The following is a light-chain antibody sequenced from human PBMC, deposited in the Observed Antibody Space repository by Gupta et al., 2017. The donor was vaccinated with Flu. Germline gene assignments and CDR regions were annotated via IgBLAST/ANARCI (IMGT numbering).Light chain of an antibody. Sequence: DIQLTQSPSALSASVGDRVAITCRASQSIALHVNWYQQNPGKAPHLLVHSASALHTGVSSRFNGSGAWSEFTLTINSLQPEDSATYYCQQTYTTPLTFGQGTKLEIK. CDR3: QQTYTTPLT. CDR2: SAS. J-gene: IGKJ1*01. CDR1: QSIALH. V-gene: IGKV1-39*01.